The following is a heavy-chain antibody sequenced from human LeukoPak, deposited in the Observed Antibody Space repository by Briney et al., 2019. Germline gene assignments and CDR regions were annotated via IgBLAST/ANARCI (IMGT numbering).Heavy chain of an antibody. CDR3: AREDGYYDSSGNYRIYYGMDV. CDR2: ISACNGNT. D-gene: IGHD3-22*01. Sequence: ASVKVSCKASGYTFTSYGISWVRQAPGQGLEWMGWISACNGNTNYAQKLQGRVTMTTDTSTSTAYMELRSLRSDDTAVYYCAREDGYYDSSGNYRIYYGMDVWGQGTTVTVSS. CDR1: GYTFTSYG. V-gene: IGHV1-18*01. J-gene: IGHJ6*02.